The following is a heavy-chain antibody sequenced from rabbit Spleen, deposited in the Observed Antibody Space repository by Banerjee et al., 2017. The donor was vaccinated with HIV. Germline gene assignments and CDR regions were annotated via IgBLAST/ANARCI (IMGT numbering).Heavy chain of an antibody. CDR1: GVSFSFNNY. D-gene: IGHD8-1*01. Sequence: VESGGDLVKPGASLTLTCTASGVSFSFNNYMCWVRQVPGKGLEWIGCVDVGSSGFTYFASWAKGRFTISKISSTTVTLQMTSLTAADTATYFCARDAATSFSSYGMDLWGPGTLVTVS. CDR2: VDVGSSGFT. V-gene: IGHV1S40*01. CDR3: ARDAATSFSSYGMDL. J-gene: IGHJ6*01.